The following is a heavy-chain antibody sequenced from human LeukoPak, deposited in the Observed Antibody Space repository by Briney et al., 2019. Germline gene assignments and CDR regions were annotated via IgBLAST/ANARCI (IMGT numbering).Heavy chain of an antibody. Sequence: RASVKVSCKASGGTFSNYAISWVRQAPGQGLEWMGGIIPVFGTANYAQKFQGRVTITTDESTSTAYMELSSLRSEDTAVYYCARGGEGIAAAGTVYWGQGTLVTVSS. CDR1: GGTFSNYA. V-gene: IGHV1-69*05. J-gene: IGHJ4*02. CDR2: IIPVFGTA. D-gene: IGHD6-13*01. CDR3: ARGGEGIAAAGTVY.